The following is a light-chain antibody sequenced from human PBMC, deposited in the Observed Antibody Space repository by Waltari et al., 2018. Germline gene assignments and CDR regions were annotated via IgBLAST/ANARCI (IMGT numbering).Light chain of an antibody. CDR1: QSISNW. CDR3: QQYNHFPWA. CDR2: RAS. V-gene: IGKV1-5*03. Sequence: DIRMTQFPSTLSASLGDRVTITCRASQSISNWVAWYQQKPGKVPKVLIYRASTLESGVPSRFSGGGSGTDFTLTINSLQPEDVATYFCQQYNHFPWAFGQGTRVEIK. J-gene: IGKJ1*01.